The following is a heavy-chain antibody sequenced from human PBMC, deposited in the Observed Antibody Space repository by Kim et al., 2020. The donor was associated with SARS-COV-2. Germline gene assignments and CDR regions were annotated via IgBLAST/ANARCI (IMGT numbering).Heavy chain of an antibody. V-gene: IGHV3-33*05. D-gene: IGHD3-10*01. Sequence: GGSLRLSCAASGFTFSSYGMHWVRQAPGKGLEWVAVISYDGSTQYYADSVKGRFTISRDNSKNTLYLQMNSLRAEDTAVYYCASTDSYGSGSYRPVDAWGQGTPVTVSS. CDR3: ASTDSYGSGSYRPVDA. CDR2: ISYDGSTQ. CDR1: GFTFSSYG. J-gene: IGHJ5*02.